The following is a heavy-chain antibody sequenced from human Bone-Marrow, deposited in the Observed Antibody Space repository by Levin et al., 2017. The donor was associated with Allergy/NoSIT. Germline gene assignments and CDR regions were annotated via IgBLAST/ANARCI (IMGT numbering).Heavy chain of an antibody. D-gene: IGHD6-13*01. Sequence: PGGSLRLSCAASGFSFNYNAMAWVRQAPGKGLEWVSSIISSGVGTYYADSVKGRFTISRDNSKNTLYLQMNSLTTEDTAVYYCAKKRGPGSWVSQLDSWGQGTLVTVSS. CDR3: AKKRGPGSWVSQLDS. J-gene: IGHJ4*02. CDR1: GFSFNYNA. V-gene: IGHV3-23*01. CDR2: IISSGVGT.